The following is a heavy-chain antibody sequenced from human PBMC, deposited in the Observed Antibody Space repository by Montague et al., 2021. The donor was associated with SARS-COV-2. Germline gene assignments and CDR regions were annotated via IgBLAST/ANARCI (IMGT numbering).Heavy chain of an antibody. CDR1: GFTFSSYG. CDR3: ARDAKDYGEGFDY. J-gene: IGHJ4*02. Sequence: SLSLSFAASGFTFSSYGMHWVRQAPGKGLEWVAVIWYDGSNKYYADSVKGRFTISRDNSKNTLYLQMNSLRAEDTAVYYCARDAKDYGEGFDYWGQGTLVTVSS. D-gene: IGHD4-17*01. V-gene: IGHV3-33*01. CDR2: IWYDGSNK.